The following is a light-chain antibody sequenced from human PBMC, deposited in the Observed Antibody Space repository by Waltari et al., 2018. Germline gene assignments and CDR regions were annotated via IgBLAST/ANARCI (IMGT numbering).Light chain of an antibody. CDR1: SSDGEEYGS. CDR3: SYYPDTHTPVV. V-gene: IGLV2-14*03. Sequence: QSALTQPASVSGSPGQSVTISCPGVSSDGEEYGSISCFRQHPGQAPKPILYDVSKPASDISTRFSGYKSGNTASLTISRLQADDEADYFCSYYPDTHTPVVFGGGTKLTV. J-gene: IGLJ2*01. CDR2: DVS.